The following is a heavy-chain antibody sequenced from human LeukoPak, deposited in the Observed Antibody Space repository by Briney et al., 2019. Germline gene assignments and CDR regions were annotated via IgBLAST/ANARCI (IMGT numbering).Heavy chain of an antibody. CDR3: ARGATYISGHHDA. V-gene: IGHV1-46*01. CDR2: INPSGDST. J-gene: IGHJ4*02. Sequence: ASVKVSCKASGYTFTSYGISWVRQAPGQELEWMGIINPSGDSTSYTQKLQGRLTMTRDTSTNTVYMELSSLRSDDTAVYYCARGATYISGHHDAWGQGTLVTVSS. CDR1: GYTFTSYG. D-gene: IGHD6-19*01.